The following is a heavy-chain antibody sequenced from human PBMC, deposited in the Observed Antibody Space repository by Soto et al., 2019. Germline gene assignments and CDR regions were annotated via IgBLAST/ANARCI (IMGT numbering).Heavy chain of an antibody. CDR3: ARVGQQLVIYPGYWFDP. Sequence: ASVKVSCKASGYTFTGYYIHWVRQVPGQGLEWMGWINPNSGGTNYAQKFQGRVTMTRDTSISTVYMELNRLRSDDTALYFCARVGQQLVIYPGYWFDPWGQGTLVTVSS. D-gene: IGHD6-13*01. V-gene: IGHV1-2*02. CDR2: INPNSGGT. J-gene: IGHJ5*02. CDR1: GYTFTGYY.